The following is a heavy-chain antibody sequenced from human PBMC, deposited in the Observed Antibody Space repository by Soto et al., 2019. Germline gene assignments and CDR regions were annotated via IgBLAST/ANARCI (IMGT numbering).Heavy chain of an antibody. CDR2: IYYSGST. Sequence: SETLSLTCTVSGGSISSGGYYWSWIRQHPGKGLEWIGYIYYSGSTYYNPSLKSRVTISVDTSKNQFSLKLSSVTAADTAVYYCARDLLNGYYGMDVWGQGTTVPVSS. J-gene: IGHJ6*02. CDR1: GGSISSGGYY. CDR3: ARDLLNGYYGMDV. V-gene: IGHV4-31*03. D-gene: IGHD3-16*02.